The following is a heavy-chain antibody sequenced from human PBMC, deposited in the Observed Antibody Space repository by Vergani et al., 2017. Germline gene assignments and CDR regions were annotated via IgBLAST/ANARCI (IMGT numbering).Heavy chain of an antibody. Sequence: QVQLQQWGAGLLKPSETLSLTCAVYGGSFSGYYWSWVRQPPGKGLGWIGEINHSGSTNYNPSLKSRVTISVDTSKNQFSLKLSSVTAADTAVYYCASTISAGYYDYYMDVWGKGTTVTVSS. CDR1: GGSFSGYY. V-gene: IGHV4-34*01. CDR3: ASTISAGYYDYYMDV. CDR2: INHSGST. J-gene: IGHJ6*03. D-gene: IGHD3-3*01.